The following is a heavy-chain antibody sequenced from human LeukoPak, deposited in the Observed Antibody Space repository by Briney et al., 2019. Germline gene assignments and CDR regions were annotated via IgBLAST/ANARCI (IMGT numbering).Heavy chain of an antibody. Sequence: GGSLRLSCAASGFTFSSYAMSWVRQAPGKGLEWVSAISGSGGSTYYADSVKGRFTISRDNSKNTLYLQMNSLRAEDTAVYYCAKVIAVAGRNHYYYYCGMDVWSQGTTVTVSS. V-gene: IGHV3-23*01. D-gene: IGHD6-19*01. J-gene: IGHJ6*02. CDR2: ISGSGGST. CDR3: AKVIAVAGRNHYYYYCGMDV. CDR1: GFTFSSYA.